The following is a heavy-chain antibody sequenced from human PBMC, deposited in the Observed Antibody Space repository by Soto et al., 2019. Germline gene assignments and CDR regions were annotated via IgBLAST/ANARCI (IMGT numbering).Heavy chain of an antibody. CDR2: INPSGGST. Sequence: QVQLVQSGAEVKKPGASVKVSCKASGYTFTSYYMHWVRQAPGQGLEWMGIINPSGGSTSYAQKFQGRVTMNRDTSTSTVYMELSSMRSEDTAVYYCARDRVDTAMVGYYGMDVWGQGTTVTVSS. V-gene: IGHV1-46*01. CDR1: GYTFTSYY. CDR3: ARDRVDTAMVGYYGMDV. D-gene: IGHD5-18*01. J-gene: IGHJ6*02.